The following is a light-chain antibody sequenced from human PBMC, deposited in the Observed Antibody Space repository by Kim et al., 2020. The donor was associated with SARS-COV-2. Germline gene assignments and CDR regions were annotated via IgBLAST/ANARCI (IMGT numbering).Light chain of an antibody. V-gene: IGKV3-20*01. CDR1: QSVSSSY. CDR2: GAS. J-gene: IGKJ2*01. CDR3: QQYGSSHPMYT. Sequence: EIVLTQSPGTLSLSPGERATLSCRASQSVSSSYLAWYQQKPGQAPRLLIYGASSRATDIPDRFSGSGSGTDFTLTISRLEPEDFAVYYCQQYGSSHPMYTFGQGTKLE.